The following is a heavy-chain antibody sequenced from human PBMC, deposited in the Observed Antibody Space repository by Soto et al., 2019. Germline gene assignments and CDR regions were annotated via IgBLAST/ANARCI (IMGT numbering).Heavy chain of an antibody. CDR1: GFTVSSNY. V-gene: IGHV3-53*01. D-gene: IGHD4-17*01. CDR2: IYSGGST. CDR3: ARDLQNRDYGYYYYGMDV. J-gene: IGHJ6*02. Sequence: GGSLRLSCAASGFTVSSNYMSWVRQAPGKGLEWVSVIYSGGSTYYADSVKGRFTISRHNSKNTLYLQMNSLRAEDTAVYYCARDLQNRDYGYYYYGMDVWGQGTTVTVSS.